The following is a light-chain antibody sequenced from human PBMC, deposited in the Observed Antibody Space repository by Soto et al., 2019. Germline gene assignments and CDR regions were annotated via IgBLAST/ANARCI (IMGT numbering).Light chain of an antibody. CDR2: QVS. CDR1: SSDIGGFYY. Sequence: QSVLTQPASVSGSPGQSITISCTGTSSDIGGFYYVSWYQHHPGKDPKLMIYQVSNRPSGASNRFSGSKSGNTASLTISGLQAEDEADYYCSSYTSNNTHVFGTGTKVTVL. V-gene: IGLV2-14*01. CDR3: SSYTSNNTHV. J-gene: IGLJ1*01.